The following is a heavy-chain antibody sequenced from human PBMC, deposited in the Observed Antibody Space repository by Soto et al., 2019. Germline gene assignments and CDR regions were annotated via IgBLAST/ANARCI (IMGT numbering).Heavy chain of an antibody. CDR3: ARVPDR. CDR2: IYHSGST. CDR1: GGSISSGGYS. D-gene: IGHD2-2*01. Sequence: SETLSLTCAVSGGSISSGGYSWSWIRQPPGKGLEWIGYIYHSGSTYYNPSLKSRVTISVDRSKNQFSLKLSSVTAADTAVYYCARVPDRWGQGTLVTVX. V-gene: IGHV4-30-2*01. J-gene: IGHJ5*02.